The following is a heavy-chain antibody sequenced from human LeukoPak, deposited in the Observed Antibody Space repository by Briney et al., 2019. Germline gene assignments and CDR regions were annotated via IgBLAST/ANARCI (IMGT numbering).Heavy chain of an antibody. CDR3: AREDGYDSSGYYPYNWFDP. CDR2: ISAYNGNT. V-gene: IGHV1-18*04. Sequence: ASVKVSCKASGYTFTSYYMHWVRQAPGQGLEWMGWISAYNGNTNYAQKLQGRVTMTTDTSTSTAYMELRSLRSDDTAVYYCAREDGYDSSGYYPYNWFDPWGQGTLVTVSS. D-gene: IGHD3-22*01. CDR1: GYTFTSYY. J-gene: IGHJ5*02.